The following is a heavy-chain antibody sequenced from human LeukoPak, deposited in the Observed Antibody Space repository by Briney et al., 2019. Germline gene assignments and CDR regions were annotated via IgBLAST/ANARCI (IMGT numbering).Heavy chain of an antibody. V-gene: IGHV3-9*01. J-gene: IGHJ4*02. CDR2: ISWNSGSI. Sequence: GGSLRLSCAASGFTFDDYAMHWVRQAPGKGLEWVSGISWNSGSIGYADSVKGRFTISRDNAKNSLYLQMNSLRAEDTAVYYCARGGSSITMIVVVSDYWGQGTLVTVSS. D-gene: IGHD3-22*01. CDR3: ARGGSSITMIVVVSDY. CDR1: GFTFDDYA.